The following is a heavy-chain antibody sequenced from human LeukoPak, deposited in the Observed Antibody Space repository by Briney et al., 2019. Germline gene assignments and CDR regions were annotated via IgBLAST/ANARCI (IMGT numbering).Heavy chain of an antibody. V-gene: IGHV3-21*01. Sequence: PGGSLTLSCAASGFTFSSYSMNWVRQAPGKGLEWVSSISSSSSYIYYADSVKGRFTISRDNAKNSLYLQMNSLRAEDTAVYYCARIGRGSGWFDPWGQGTLVTVSS. D-gene: IGHD6-19*01. CDR1: GFTFSSYS. J-gene: IGHJ5*02. CDR2: ISSSSSYI. CDR3: ARIGRGSGWFDP.